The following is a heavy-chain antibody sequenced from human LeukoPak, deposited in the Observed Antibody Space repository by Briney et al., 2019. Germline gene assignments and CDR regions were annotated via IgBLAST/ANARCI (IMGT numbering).Heavy chain of an antibody. CDR3: ARDMGYSYGMGIDAFDI. J-gene: IGHJ3*02. V-gene: IGHV4-30-4*07. Sequence: SETLSLTCAVSGGSISSGGYSWSWIRQPPGKGLEWIGYIYYSGSTYYNPSLKSRVTISVDTSKNQFSLKLSSVTAADTAVYYCARDMGYSYGMGIDAFDIWGQGTMVTVSS. D-gene: IGHD5-18*01. CDR1: GGSISSGGYS. CDR2: IYYSGST.